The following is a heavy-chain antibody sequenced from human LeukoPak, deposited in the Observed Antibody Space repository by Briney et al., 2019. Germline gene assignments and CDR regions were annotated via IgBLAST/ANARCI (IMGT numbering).Heavy chain of an antibody. CDR2: ISYTGST. CDR1: GGSISPYF. CDR3: ARDDYRGVTNFDP. D-gene: IGHD3-10*01. Sequence: SETLSLTCTVSGGSISPYFWSWMRQTPGKGLEWIGYISYTGSTNYNPALKSRVTISVDTSKNQFSLQLTPVTAADTAVYYCARDDYRGVTNFDPWGQGTLVTASS. J-gene: IGHJ5*02. V-gene: IGHV4-59*01.